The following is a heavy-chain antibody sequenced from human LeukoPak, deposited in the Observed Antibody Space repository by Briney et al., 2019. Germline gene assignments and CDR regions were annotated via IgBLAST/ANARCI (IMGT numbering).Heavy chain of an antibody. Sequence: ASVKVSCKASGYTFTNHGMNWVRQAPGQGLEWMGRINTNAERPTYAQGFTGRFVISLDTSVNTAYLQINSLKAEDTAVYYCARDRLEGYYYMDVWGKGTTVTVSS. CDR2: INTNAERP. J-gene: IGHJ6*03. CDR1: GYTFTNHG. V-gene: IGHV7-4-1*02. CDR3: ARDRLEGYYYMDV.